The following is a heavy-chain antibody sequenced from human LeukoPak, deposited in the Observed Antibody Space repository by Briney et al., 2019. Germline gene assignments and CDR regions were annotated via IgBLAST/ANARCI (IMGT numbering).Heavy chain of an antibody. J-gene: IGHJ6*03. D-gene: IGHD2-2*01. CDR3: ARSPGYCSSTSCYGGFGLHYYYMDV. V-gene: IGHV1-18*01. CDR2: ISAYNGDT. Sequence: ASVKVSCKASGYTFTSYGINWVRQAPGQGLEWMGWISAYNGDTNYAQKLQGRVTMTTDTSTSTAYMELRSLRSDDTAVYYCARSPGYCSSTSCYGGFGLHYYYMDVWGKGTAVTVSS. CDR1: GYTFTSYG.